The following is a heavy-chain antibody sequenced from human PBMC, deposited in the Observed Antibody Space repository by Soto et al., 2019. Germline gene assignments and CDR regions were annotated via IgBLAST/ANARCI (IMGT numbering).Heavy chain of an antibody. Sequence: PGGSLGLSGAASGFTFSSYAMSWVRQAPGKGLEWVSAISGSGGSTYYADSVKGRFTISRDNSKNTLYLQMNSLRAEDTAVYYCAKGTPWSLATPPQEFDYWGQGTLVTVSS. CDR3: AKGTPWSLATPPQEFDY. CDR1: GFTFSSYA. CDR2: ISGSGGST. D-gene: IGHD5-12*01. J-gene: IGHJ4*02. V-gene: IGHV3-23*01.